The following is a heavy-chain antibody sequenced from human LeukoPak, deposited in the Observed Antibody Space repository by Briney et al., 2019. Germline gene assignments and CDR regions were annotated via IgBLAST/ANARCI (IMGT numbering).Heavy chain of an antibody. J-gene: IGHJ4*02. CDR2: IGSYNGNT. CDR1: GYTFTDYG. Sequence: ASVKVSCKASGYTFTDYGISWVRQAPGQGLEWMGWIGSYNGNTNYVQKFQGRLTMTTDTSTNTAYMELRSLRSDDTAVYYCARSGPRANWNDDFWGQGTLVTVSS. D-gene: IGHD1-1*01. V-gene: IGHV1-18*04. CDR3: ARSGPRANWNDDF.